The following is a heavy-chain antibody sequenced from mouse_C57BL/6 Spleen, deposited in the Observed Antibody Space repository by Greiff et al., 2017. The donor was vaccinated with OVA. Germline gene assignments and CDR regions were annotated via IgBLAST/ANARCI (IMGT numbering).Heavy chain of an antibody. CDR1: GYTFTSYG. Sequence: QVQLKESGAELARPGASVKLSCKASGYTFTSYGISWVKQRTGQGLEWIGEIYPRSGNTYYNEKFKGKATLTADKSSSTAYMELRSLTSEDSAVYFCARRVTDLFDYWGQGTTLTVSS. CDR3: ARRVTDLFDY. D-gene: IGHD2-1*01. J-gene: IGHJ2*01. CDR2: IYPRSGNT. V-gene: IGHV1-81*01.